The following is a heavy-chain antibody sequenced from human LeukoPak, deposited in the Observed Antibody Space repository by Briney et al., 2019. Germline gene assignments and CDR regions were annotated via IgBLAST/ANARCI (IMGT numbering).Heavy chain of an antibody. CDR2: TSGGGGST. CDR1: GLTFSNAW. D-gene: IGHD1-26*01. J-gene: IGHJ4*02. V-gene: IGHV3-23*01. CDR3: AKEGWELLVEMFYFDS. Sequence: PGGSLRLSCAASGLTFSNAWMSWVRQAPGKGLEWVSGTSGGGGSTYYADSMKGRFTISRDNTKNTLFLQMNSLRAEDKAVYYCAKEGWELLVEMFYFDSWGQGTLVTVSS.